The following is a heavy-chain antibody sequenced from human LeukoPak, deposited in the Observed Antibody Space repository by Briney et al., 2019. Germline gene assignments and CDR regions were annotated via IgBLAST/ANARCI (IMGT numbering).Heavy chain of an antibody. Sequence: SETLSLTCTVSGGSISSSNWWSWVRQPPGKGLEWIGEIYHSGSTSYNPSLKSRVTISVDKSKNQFSLKLSSVTAADTAVYYCAREQVGWIAAAGSYDYWGQGTLVTVSS. CDR1: GGSISSSNW. J-gene: IGHJ4*02. D-gene: IGHD6-13*01. V-gene: IGHV4-4*02. CDR3: AREQVGWIAAAGSYDY. CDR2: IYHSGST.